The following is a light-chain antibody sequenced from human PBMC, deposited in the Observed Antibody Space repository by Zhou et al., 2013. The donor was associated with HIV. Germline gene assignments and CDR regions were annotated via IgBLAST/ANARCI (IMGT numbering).Light chain of an antibody. CDR2: DTS. J-gene: IGKJ5*01. CDR1: QSVRNY. CDR3: QQRSDWPIT. V-gene: IGKV3-11*01. Sequence: EVVMTQSPATLSASPGDRATLSCRASQSVRNYLAWYQQKCGQAPRLLIYDTSNRATGIPARFSGSGSGTDFTLTISSLEPEDFAVYYCQQRSDWPITFGQGTRLEIK.